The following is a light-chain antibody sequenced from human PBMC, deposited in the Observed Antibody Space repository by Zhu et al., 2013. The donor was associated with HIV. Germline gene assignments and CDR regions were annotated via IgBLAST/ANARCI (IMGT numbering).Light chain of an antibody. CDR2: AAS. V-gene: IGKV1-5*03. Sequence: DTQMTQSPSTLSASVGDRVTITCRASQSISNWLAWYQQKPGKAPKLLISAASSLQTGVPSRFSGSGSGTEFTLTIGSLQPDDSATYYCQHYNAISSTFGRGTTVEI. CDR3: QHYNAISST. CDR1: QSISNW. J-gene: IGKJ4*01.